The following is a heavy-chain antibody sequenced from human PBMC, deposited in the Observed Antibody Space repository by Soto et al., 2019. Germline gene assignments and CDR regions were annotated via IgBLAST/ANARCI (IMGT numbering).Heavy chain of an antibody. CDR2: ISSTGGTT. Sequence: GGSLRLSCAASGFTFTNYGMAWVRQAPGKGLEWVSSISSTGGTTYYADSVKGRFTISRDTSKNTLYLQMNTLRAEDTALYYCAKVGIDWSDDFHIWGQGTMVTVSS. D-gene: IGHD3-9*01. J-gene: IGHJ3*02. CDR3: AKVGIDWSDDFHI. CDR1: GFTFTNYG. V-gene: IGHV3-23*01.